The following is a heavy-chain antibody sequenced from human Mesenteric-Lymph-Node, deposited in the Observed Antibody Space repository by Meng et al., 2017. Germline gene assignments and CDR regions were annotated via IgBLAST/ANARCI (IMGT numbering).Heavy chain of an antibody. J-gene: IGHJ3*02. CDR1: GFTFSSYA. V-gene: IGHV3-21*01. D-gene: IGHD3-16*01. CDR2: ISSSSSYI. Sequence: GESLKISCAASGFTFSSYAMHWVRQAPGKGLEWVSSISSSSSYIYYADSVKGRFTISRDNSKNTLYLQMNSLRAEDTAVYYCAGGSSFHAFDIWGQGTMVTVSS. CDR3: AGGSSFHAFDI.